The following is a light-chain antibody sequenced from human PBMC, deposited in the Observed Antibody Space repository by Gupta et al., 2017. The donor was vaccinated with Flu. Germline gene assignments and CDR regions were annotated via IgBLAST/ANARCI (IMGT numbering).Light chain of an antibody. J-gene: IGLJ2*01. Sequence: SVLPQPPSVSAAPGQKVTIACAGSSSNIGNNSVSWYQHHPGTAPKLLIYENDKRPSGIPDRLSGSKSGTSATLCITGRQTGDDADYYCEAWDSILSAVVFGGGTKLTVL. CDR1: SSNIGNNS. CDR2: END. V-gene: IGLV1-51*01. CDR3: EAWDSILSAVV.